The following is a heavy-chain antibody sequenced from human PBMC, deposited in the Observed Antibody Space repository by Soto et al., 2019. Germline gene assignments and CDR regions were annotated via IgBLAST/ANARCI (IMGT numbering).Heavy chain of an antibody. CDR1: GGTFSSYA. CDR3: ARGIEAARRDDAFDI. Sequence: GASVKVSCKASGGTFSSYAISWVRQAPGQGLEWMGGIIPTFGTANYAQKFQGRVTITADESTSTAYMELSSLRSEDTAVYYCARGIEAARRDDAFDIWGQGTMVTVSS. J-gene: IGHJ3*02. V-gene: IGHV1-69*13. CDR2: IIPTFGTA. D-gene: IGHD6-13*01.